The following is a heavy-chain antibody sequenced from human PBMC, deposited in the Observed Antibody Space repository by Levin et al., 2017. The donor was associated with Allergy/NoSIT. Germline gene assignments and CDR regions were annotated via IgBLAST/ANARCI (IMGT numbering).Heavy chain of an antibody. J-gene: IGHJ3*02. CDR2: ISSSSSYI. D-gene: IGHD5-18*01. CDR1: GFTFSSYS. CDR3: ARVGSTAIVAFDI. Sequence: LSLTCAASGFTFSSYSMNWVRQAPGKGLEWVSSISSSSSYIYYADSVKGRFTISRDNAKNSLYLQMNSLRAEDTAVYYCARVGSTAIVAFDIWGQGTMVTVSS. V-gene: IGHV3-21*01.